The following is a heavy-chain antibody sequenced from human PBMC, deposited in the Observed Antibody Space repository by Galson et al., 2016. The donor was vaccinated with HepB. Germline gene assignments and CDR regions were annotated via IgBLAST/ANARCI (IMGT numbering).Heavy chain of an antibody. Sequence: SETLSLTCAVYGGSFSSYYWSWIRQPPGKGLEWIGEINHSGSTNYNPSLKSRVTISVDTSTKQLSLKLSSVAAGDTAVYYCATTVVRWFDPWGQGALVSVSS. V-gene: IGHV4-34*01. CDR1: GGSFSSYY. CDR3: ATTVVRWFDP. CDR2: INHSGST. J-gene: IGHJ5*02. D-gene: IGHD3-10*01.